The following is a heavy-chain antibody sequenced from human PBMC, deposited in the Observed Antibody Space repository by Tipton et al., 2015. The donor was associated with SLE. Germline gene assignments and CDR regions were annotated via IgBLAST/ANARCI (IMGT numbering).Heavy chain of an antibody. D-gene: IGHD3-16*01. V-gene: IGHV3-48*03. J-gene: IGHJ3*01. CDR3: VRDSGTSYLGDSFDV. CDR1: GFTFSSYE. CDR2: SSSRGTIK. Sequence: SLRLSCAGSGFTFSSYEMNWVRQAPGKGLEWVSYSSSRGTIKYYADSVKGRFTISRDNAKNSLFLQMNSLRAEDTAIYYCVRDSGTSYLGDSFDVWGQGTMVTVSS.